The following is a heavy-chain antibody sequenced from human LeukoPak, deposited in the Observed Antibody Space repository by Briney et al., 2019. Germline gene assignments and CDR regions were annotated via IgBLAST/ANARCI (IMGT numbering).Heavy chain of an antibody. CDR2: LYSIGST. CDR3: ATVSVGGATGAGEY. CDR1: GFNVNNND. J-gene: IGHJ4*02. D-gene: IGHD1-26*01. Sequence: GGSLRLSCAASGFNVNNNDMGWVRQAPGKGLEWVSVLYSIGSTFYSDSVKGRFTISRDNSKNTLYLQMNGLRAEDTAMYYCATVSVGGATGAGEYWGQGTLVTVSS. V-gene: IGHV3-53*01.